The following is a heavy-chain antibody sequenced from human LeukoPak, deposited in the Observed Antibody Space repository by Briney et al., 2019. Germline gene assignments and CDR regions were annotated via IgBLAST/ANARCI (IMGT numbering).Heavy chain of an antibody. CDR2: INPSGGST. CDR1: GYTFTSYY. V-gene: IGHV1-46*01. J-gene: IGHJ3*02. D-gene: IGHD1-26*01. CDR3: ASRQWELGAFDI. Sequence: ASVTVSCKASGYTFTSYYMHWVRQAPGQGLEWMGIINPSGGSTSYAQKFQGRVTMTRDMSTSTVYMELSSLRSEDTAVYYCASRQWELGAFDIWGQGTMVTVSS.